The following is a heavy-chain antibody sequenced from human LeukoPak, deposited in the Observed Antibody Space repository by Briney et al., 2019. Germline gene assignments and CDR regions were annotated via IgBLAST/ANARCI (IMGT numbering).Heavy chain of an antibody. V-gene: IGHV3-48*03. CDR2: ISSGSTI. J-gene: IGHJ4*02. CDR1: GFTISSYE. CDR3: ARESIAVAGAPFDY. Sequence: GGSPGLSCAASGFTISSYEMNWVRQAPGKGLEWVSYISSGSTIYDADSVKGRFTISRDNAKNSLYLQMNSLRAEDTAVYYCARESIAVAGAPFDYWGQGTLVTVSS. D-gene: IGHD6-19*01.